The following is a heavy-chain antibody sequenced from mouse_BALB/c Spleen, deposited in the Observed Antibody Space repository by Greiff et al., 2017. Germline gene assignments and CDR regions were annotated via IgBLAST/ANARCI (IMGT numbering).Heavy chain of an antibody. Sequence: VQLQQSGAELVRPGVSVKISCKGSGYTFTDYAMHWVKQSHAKSLEWIGVISTYYGDASYNQKFKGKATMTVDKSSSTAYMELARLTSEDSAIYYCARGGYGSSYYFDYWGQGTTRTVSS. V-gene: IGHV1S137*01. CDR3: ARGGYGSSYYFDY. D-gene: IGHD1-1*01. CDR2: ISTYYGDA. CDR1: GYTFTDYA. J-gene: IGHJ2*01.